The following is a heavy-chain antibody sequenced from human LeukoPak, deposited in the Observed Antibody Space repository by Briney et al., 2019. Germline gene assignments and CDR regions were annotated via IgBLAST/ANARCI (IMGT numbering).Heavy chain of an antibody. J-gene: IGHJ5*01. D-gene: IGHD6-13*01. CDR3: ARPYSISWELDS. V-gene: IGHV3-7*01. CDR2: IKQDESEK. Sequence: GGSLRLSCASSGFNFGAYWMSWVRQAPGKGLEWVATIKQDESEKYYVDSVKGRFAISRDNAKNSLYLQMNSLRAEDTAVYYCARPYSISWELDSWGQGTLVTVS. CDR1: GFNFGAYW.